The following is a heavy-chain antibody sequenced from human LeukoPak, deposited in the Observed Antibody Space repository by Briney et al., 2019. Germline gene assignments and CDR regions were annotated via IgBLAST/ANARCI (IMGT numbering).Heavy chain of an antibody. D-gene: IGHD6-6*01. V-gene: IGHV3-23*01. CDR1: GFTFSSYA. J-gene: IGHJ4*02. Sequence: GGSLRLSCAASGFTFSSYAMNWVRQAPGKGLEWVSGISNSGGSTYYADSVKGRFAISRDNSKNTLYLQMNSLRAEDTAVYYRAKETSSSFDYWGQGTLVTVSS. CDR2: ISNSGGST. CDR3: AKETSSSFDY.